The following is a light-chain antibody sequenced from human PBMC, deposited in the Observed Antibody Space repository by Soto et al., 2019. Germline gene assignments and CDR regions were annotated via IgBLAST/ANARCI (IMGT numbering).Light chain of an antibody. CDR3: LLYYGGSWV. CDR2: NTN. V-gene: IGLV7-43*01. Sequence: QAVVTQEPSLTVSPGGTVTLACASSTGAVTTGYYPSWFQHKPGHAPRALIYNTNDKHSWTPARLSCSLLGDKAALTLSGVQPEDEAEYYCLLYYGGSWVFGGGTQLTVL. CDR1: TGAVTTGYY. J-gene: IGLJ3*02.